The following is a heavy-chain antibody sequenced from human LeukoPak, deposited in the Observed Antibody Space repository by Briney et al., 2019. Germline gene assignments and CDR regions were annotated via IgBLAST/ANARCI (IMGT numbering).Heavy chain of an antibody. CDR3: ARGPGVHYDILAGYSLLDY. D-gene: IGHD3-9*01. V-gene: IGHV1-18*01. CDR1: RYTFTSCG. Sequence: ASVKVSCKASRYTFTSCGIRWVRQGPGRGLEWMGWITAYNGNTNYTQKLQGRFTMHTDRPRSTAYIELSGLRSGATPGYKCARGPGVHYDILAGYSLLDYWRQGTLVSVCS. J-gene: IGHJ4*02. CDR2: ITAYNGNT.